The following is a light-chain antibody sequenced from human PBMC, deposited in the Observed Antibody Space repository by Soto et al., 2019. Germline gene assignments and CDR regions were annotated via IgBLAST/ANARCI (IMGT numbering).Light chain of an antibody. Sequence: EIVVTQSPATLSVSPGERATLSCRASQSVSSNLAWYQQKPGQAPRLLIYGASTGATGIPARFSGSGSGTEFTLTISSLQSEDFAVYYCQQYNNWPLYTFGQGTKLEIK. CDR2: GAS. J-gene: IGKJ2*01. CDR1: QSVSSN. CDR3: QQYNNWPLYT. V-gene: IGKV3-15*01.